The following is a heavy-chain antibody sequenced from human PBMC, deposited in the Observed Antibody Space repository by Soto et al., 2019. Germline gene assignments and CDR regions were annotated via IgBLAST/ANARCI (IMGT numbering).Heavy chain of an antibody. V-gene: IGHV4-34*01. D-gene: IGHD3-16*02. Sequence: SETLSLTCAVHGGSFSGYYWSWIRQPPGKGLEWIGEINHSGSTNYNPSLKSRVTISVDTSKNQFSLKLSSVTAADTAVYYCARTPYDYIWGSYRRYFDYWGQGTLVTVSS. CDR2: INHSGST. CDR3: ARTPYDYIWGSYRRYFDY. CDR1: GGSFSGYY. J-gene: IGHJ4*02.